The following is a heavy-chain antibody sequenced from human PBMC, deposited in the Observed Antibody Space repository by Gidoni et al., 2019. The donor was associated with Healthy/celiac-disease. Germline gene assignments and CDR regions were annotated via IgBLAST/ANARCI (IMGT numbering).Heavy chain of an antibody. Sequence: GPGLVKPSETLSLTCTVSGGSISSYYWSWIRQPPGKGLEWIGYIYYSGGHNYNPALKWRVTITGDTSKNQFSLKLSSVTAADTAVDYCARRREKYYDSSGGRGAFDIWGQGTMVTVSS. CDR1: GGSISSYY. CDR3: ARRREKYYDSSGGRGAFDI. J-gene: IGHJ3*02. D-gene: IGHD3-22*01. V-gene: IGHV4-59*01. CDR2: IYYSGGH.